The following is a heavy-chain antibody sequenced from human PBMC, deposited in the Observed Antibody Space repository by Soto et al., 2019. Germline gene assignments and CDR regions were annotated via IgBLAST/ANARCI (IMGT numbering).Heavy chain of an antibody. D-gene: IGHD2-2*01. CDR3: AKSRCSSCRRYYLDY. CDR2: ISDSGGST. J-gene: IGHJ4*02. CDR1: GFTFTNYA. Sequence: GGSLRLSCAASGFTFTNYAMSWVRQAPGKGLEWVSGISDSGGSTYYADSVKGRFTVSRDNSKNTLYLQMNSLRAEDTAVYYCAKSRCSSCRRYYLDYWGQGTLVTVSS. V-gene: IGHV3-23*01.